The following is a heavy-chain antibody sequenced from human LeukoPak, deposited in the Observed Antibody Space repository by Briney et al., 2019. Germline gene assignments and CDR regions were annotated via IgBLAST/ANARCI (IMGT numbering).Heavy chain of an antibody. CDR2: MNPNSGNT. CDR3: ARGVIQRGRGVVSRIDY. Sequence: ASVKVSCKASGYIFTSYDINWVRQATGQGLEWMGWMNPNSGNTGYAQKFQGRVTITRNTSISTGYMELSSLRSEDTAVYYCARGVIQRGRGVVSRIDYWGQGTLVTVSS. CDR1: GYIFTSYD. V-gene: IGHV1-8*03. D-gene: IGHD3-16*01. J-gene: IGHJ4*02.